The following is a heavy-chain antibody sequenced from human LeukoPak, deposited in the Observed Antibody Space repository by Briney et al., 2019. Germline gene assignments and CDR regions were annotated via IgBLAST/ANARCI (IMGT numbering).Heavy chain of an antibody. V-gene: IGHV4-59*12. Sequence: SETLSLTCTVSGGSISNYYWSWIRQPPGKGLEWIGYIYFTGSTNYNPSLKSRVIISVDTSKNQFSLKLSSVTAADTAVYYCARVGYNWNDAKYFDYWGQGTLVTVSS. CDR3: ARVGYNWNDAKYFDY. CDR2: IYFTGST. CDR1: GGSISNYY. J-gene: IGHJ4*02. D-gene: IGHD1-1*01.